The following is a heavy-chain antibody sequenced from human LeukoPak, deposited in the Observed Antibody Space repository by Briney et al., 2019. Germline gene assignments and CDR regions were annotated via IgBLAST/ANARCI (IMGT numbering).Heavy chain of an antibody. D-gene: IGHD5-12*01. CDR1: GFTFSNYG. CDR2: ISYDGSNK. V-gene: IGHV3-30*03. CDR3: ARAKWLRLLLLLDY. J-gene: IGHJ4*02. Sequence: PGGSLRLSCAASGFTFSNYGMHWVSQAPGKWLEWVAVISYDGSNKFYADSVKGRFTISRDNSENTLFLQMNSLRPEDTAVYYCARAKWLRLLLLLDYWGQGTLVTVSS.